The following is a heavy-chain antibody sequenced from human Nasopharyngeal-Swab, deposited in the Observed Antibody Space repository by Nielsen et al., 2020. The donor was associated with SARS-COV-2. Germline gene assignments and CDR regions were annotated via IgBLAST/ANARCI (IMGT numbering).Heavy chain of an antibody. J-gene: IGHJ4*02. CDR1: GFTFSSYW. Sequence: GESLKISCAASGFTFSSYWMSWVRQAPGKGLEWVANIKQDGSEKYYVDSVKGRFTISRDNAKNSLYLQMNSLRAEDTAVYYCARSIAARPFDYWGQGTLVTVSS. D-gene: IGHD6-6*01. CDR2: IKQDGSEK. V-gene: IGHV3-7*01. CDR3: ARSIAARPFDY.